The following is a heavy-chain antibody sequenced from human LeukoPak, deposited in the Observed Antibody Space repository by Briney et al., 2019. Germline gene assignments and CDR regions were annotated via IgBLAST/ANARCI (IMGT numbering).Heavy chain of an antibody. CDR2: FDPEDGET. V-gene: IGHV1-24*01. J-gene: IGHJ3*02. CDR1: GYTLTELS. Sequence: ASVKVSCKVSGYTLTELSMHWVRQAPGKGLEWMGGFDPEDGETIYAQKFQGRVTITADKSTSTAYMELSSLRSEDTAVYYCARAGRYCSSTSCYGDAFDIWGQGTMVTVSS. CDR3: ARAGRYCSSTSCYGDAFDI. D-gene: IGHD2-2*01.